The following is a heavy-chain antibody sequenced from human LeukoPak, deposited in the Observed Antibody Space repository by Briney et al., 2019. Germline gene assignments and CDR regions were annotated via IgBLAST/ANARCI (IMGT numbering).Heavy chain of an antibody. J-gene: IGHJ5*02. CDR1: GYTFTGYY. Sequence: GASVKVSCKASGYTFTGYYIHWVRQAPGQGLEWMGWINPNSGGTTYAQKFQGRVTMTRDTSISTAYMELNRLRSDDTAMYYCAREIDYGSDPVAWFDPWGQGTLVTVSS. CDR3: AREIDYGSDPVAWFDP. V-gene: IGHV1-2*02. D-gene: IGHD3-10*01. CDR2: INPNSGGT.